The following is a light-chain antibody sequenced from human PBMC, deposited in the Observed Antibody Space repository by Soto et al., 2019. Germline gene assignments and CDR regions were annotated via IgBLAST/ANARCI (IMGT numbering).Light chain of an antibody. CDR2: AAS. J-gene: IGKJ1*01. CDR3: QQSFIAPWT. Sequence: DIQMTQSPSSLSASVGDRVTITCRASQSITGYLNWYQQKPGKVPKLLIYAASTLQSGVPSRFSGSGSGTDSTLTLSSLQAEDSATYYCQQSFIAPWTFGQGTKVDIK. V-gene: IGKV1-39*01. CDR1: QSITGY.